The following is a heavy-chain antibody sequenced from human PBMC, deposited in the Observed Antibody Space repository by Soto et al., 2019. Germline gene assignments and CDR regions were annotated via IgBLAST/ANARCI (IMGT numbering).Heavy chain of an antibody. J-gene: IGHJ4*02. D-gene: IGHD3-22*01. Sequence: EVQLVESGGGLVKPGGSMRLSCAASGFTFSSYSMNWVRQAPVKGLEWLSSISSSSSYIYYADSVKGRFTISRDNAKNSLYLQMNSLRAEDTAVYYCASHPRDSSGYWYYFDYWGQGTLVTVSS. CDR3: ASHPRDSSGYWYYFDY. CDR2: ISSSSSYI. CDR1: GFTFSSYS. V-gene: IGHV3-21*01.